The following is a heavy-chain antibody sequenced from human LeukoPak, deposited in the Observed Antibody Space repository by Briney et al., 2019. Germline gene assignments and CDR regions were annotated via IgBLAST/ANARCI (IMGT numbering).Heavy chain of an antibody. CDR3: ARVTSRLGWFDP. CDR1: GGSFSGYY. J-gene: IGHJ5*02. D-gene: IGHD1-14*01. CDR2: INHSGST. V-gene: IGHV4-34*01. Sequence: SETLSLTCAVYGGSFSGYYWSWIRQPPGKGLEWIGEINHSGSTNYNPSLKSRVTISVDTSKNQFSLKLSSVTAADTAVYYCARVTSRLGWFDPWGQGTLVTVSS.